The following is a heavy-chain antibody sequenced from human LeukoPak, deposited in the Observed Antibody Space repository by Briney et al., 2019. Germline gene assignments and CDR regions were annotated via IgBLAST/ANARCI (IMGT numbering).Heavy chain of an antibody. CDR2: IYYSGST. CDR1: GGSLSSFY. CDR3: AGDHRVSGWYGNLLNWYFDL. Sequence: SQTLSLTCTVSGGSLSSFYSSWVRPPPRGRREWVGYIYYSGSTNYNTPLKSRVTISGETSKKKISLRLSSLTPAGTPLYYCAGDHRVSGWYGNLLNWYFDLWGRGTLVTVSS. V-gene: IGHV4-59*01. D-gene: IGHD6-19*01. J-gene: IGHJ2*01.